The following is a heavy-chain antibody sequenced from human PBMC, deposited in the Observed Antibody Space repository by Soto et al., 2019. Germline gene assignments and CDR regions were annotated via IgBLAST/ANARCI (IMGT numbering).Heavy chain of an antibody. CDR3: ASNYYYDSSGGYVMDV. V-gene: IGHV5-10-1*01. Sequence: GKSLNVSCKCSVYSFTSYWISWVRQMPGKGLEWMGRIDPSDSYTNYSPSFQGHVTISADKSISTAYLQWSSLKASDTAMYYCASNYYYDSSGGYVMDVWGQGTTVTVSS. CDR2: IDPSDSYT. J-gene: IGHJ6*02. D-gene: IGHD3-22*01. CDR1: VYSFTSYW.